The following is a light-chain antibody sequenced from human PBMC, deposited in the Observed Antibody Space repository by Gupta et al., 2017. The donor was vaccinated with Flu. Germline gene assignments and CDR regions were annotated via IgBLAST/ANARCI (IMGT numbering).Light chain of an antibody. CDR2: EDS. J-gene: IGLJ2*01. CDR3: QAWDSRIVV. V-gene: IGLV3-1*01. Sequence: SPGQTASITCSGDKLGDKYACWYQQRPGQSPVVVIYEDSKRPSGIPERFSGSNSGNTATLTISGTQTMDEADYYCQAWDSRIVVFGGGTKVTVL. CDR1: KLGDKY.